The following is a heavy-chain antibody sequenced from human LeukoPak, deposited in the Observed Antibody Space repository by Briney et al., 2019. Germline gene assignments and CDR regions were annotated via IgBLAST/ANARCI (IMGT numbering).Heavy chain of an antibody. CDR1: GFTFSTYS. CDR2: ISSSSSYI. V-gene: IGHV3-21*01. D-gene: IGHD3-22*01. Sequence: GGSLRLSCAASGFTFSTYSMNWVRQAPGKGLEWVSSISSSSSYIYYADSVKGRFTISRDNAKNSLYLQMNSLRAEDTAVYYCAIEKPALTYYYDSSGYYYFDYWGQGTLVTVSS. CDR3: AIEKPALTYYYDSSGYYYFDY. J-gene: IGHJ4*02.